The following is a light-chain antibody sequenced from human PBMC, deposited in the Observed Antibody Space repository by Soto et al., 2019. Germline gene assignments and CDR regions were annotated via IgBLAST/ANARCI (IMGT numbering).Light chain of an antibody. CDR2: AAS. V-gene: IGKV1-39*01. J-gene: IGKJ1*01. CDR1: QSINSY. CDR3: QQSYSTHWT. Sequence: DIQMTQSPSSLSASVGDRVTITCRASQSINSYLNWYQQKPGKAPKLLIYAASSLQSGVPSRFSGSGSGTDFTLTISSLQPEDFATYYCQQSYSTHWTFGQGTKVDIK.